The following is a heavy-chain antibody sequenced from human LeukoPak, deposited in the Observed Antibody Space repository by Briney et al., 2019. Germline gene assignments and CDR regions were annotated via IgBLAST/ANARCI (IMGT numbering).Heavy chain of an antibody. CDR2: IYSGGST. Sequence: GGSLRLSCAASGFTVSSNYMSWVRQAPGKGLEWVSVIYSGGSTYYADSVKGRFTISRDNSKSTLYIQMNSLRAEDTAVYYCAKDRVVTAIPVYWGQGTLVTVSS. J-gene: IGHJ4*02. CDR1: GFTVSSNY. V-gene: IGHV3-53*01. D-gene: IGHD2-21*02. CDR3: AKDRVVTAIPVY.